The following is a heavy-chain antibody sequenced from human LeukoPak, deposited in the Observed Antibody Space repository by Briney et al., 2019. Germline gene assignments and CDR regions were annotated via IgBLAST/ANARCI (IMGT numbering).Heavy chain of an antibody. CDR2: ISGSGGST. CDR3: ATAPSGGSSWKNWVDP. CDR1: GFTFSSYV. D-gene: IGHD6-13*01. V-gene: IGHV3-23*01. J-gene: IGHJ5*02. Sequence: TGGSLRLSCAASGFTFSSYVMSWVRQAPGKGLEWVSGISGSGGSTYYADSVKGRFTISRDNSKRTLYLQMNSLRAEDTAVYYCATAPSGGSSWKNWVDPWGQGTLVTVSS.